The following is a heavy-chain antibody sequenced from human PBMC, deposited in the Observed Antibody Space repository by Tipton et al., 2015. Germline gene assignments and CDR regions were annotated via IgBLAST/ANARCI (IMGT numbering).Heavy chain of an antibody. V-gene: IGHV3-48*04. CDR1: GFTFSSYS. CDR2: ISSSSSTI. J-gene: IGHJ4*02. D-gene: IGHD6-19*01. CDR3: AKDREAVAGNPDY. Sequence: GSLRLSCAASGFTFSSYSMNWVRQAPGKGLEWVSYISSSSSTIYYADSVKGRFTISRDNAKNSLYLQMNSLRAEDTALYYCAKDREAVAGNPDYWGQGTLVTVSS.